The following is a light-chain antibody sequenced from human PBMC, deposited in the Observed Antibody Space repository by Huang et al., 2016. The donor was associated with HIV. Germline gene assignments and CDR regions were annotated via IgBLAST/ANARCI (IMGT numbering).Light chain of an antibody. V-gene: IGKV1-33*01. CDR1: QDIGNY. J-gene: IGKJ4*01. CDR3: QQYDDFPLT. Sequence: DIQMTQSPSSLSASVGDRVTITCQASQDIGNYLNWYQQKPGKAPKLLMYDASNLEAGVPSRFSGNTSGTHFTFTISSLRPEDIATYYCQQYDDFPLTFGGGTKVEIK. CDR2: DAS.